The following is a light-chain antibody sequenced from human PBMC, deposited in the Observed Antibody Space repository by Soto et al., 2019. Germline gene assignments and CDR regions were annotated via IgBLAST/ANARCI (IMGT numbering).Light chain of an antibody. CDR3: TAWDTSLTGHLV. CDR2: SND. Sequence: QSVLTQPPSASGAPGQTVTISCSGTTSNIGSHSVNGYRQLHGTAPTVVMFSNDERPSGVPDRFSGSESGTAASLTITGLQSEDEADYYCTAWDTSLTGHLVFGGGTKLTVL. V-gene: IGLV1-44*01. CDR1: TSNIGSHS. J-gene: IGLJ3*02.